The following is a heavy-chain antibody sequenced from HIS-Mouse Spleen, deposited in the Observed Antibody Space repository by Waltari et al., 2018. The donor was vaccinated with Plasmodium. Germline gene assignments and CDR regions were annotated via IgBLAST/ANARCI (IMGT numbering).Heavy chain of an antibody. CDR3: ARGMKSSSSAFDI. CDR1: GFPVISNY. J-gene: IGHJ3*02. CDR2: IYSGGST. Sequence: EVQLVESGGGLIQPGGSLRLSCAASGFPVISNYMSWVRQAPGKGLEWVSVIYSGGSTHYADPVKGRFTISRDNSKNTLYLQMNSLRAEDTAVYYCARGMKSSSSAFDIWGQGTMVTVSS. D-gene: IGHD6-6*01. V-gene: IGHV3-53*01.